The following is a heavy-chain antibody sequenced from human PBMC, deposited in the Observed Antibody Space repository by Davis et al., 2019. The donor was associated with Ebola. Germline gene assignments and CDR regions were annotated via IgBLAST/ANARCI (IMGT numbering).Heavy chain of an antibody. V-gene: IGHV3-48*02. Sequence: GESLKISCAASGFTFSSYSMNWVRQAPGKGLEWVSYISSSSSTIYYADSVKGRFTISRDNAKNSLYLQMNSLRDEDKAVYYCARDSADSSGYYHRFDYWGQGTLVTVSS. J-gene: IGHJ4*02. CDR3: ARDSADSSGYYHRFDY. CDR2: ISSSSSTI. D-gene: IGHD3-22*01. CDR1: GFTFSSYS.